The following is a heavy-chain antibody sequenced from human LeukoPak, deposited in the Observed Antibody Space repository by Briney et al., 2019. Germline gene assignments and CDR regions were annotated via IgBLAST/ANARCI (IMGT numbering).Heavy chain of an antibody. J-gene: IGHJ4*02. CDR1: GCTFRRCA. D-gene: IGHD1-26*01. CDR2: ISGSGGST. Sequence: PGGSLRLSCAVSGCTFRRCAMSWVRQAPGKGLEWVSDISGSGGSTYYANSVKGRFTISRDNSKSTLYLEMSSLRAEDTAVFYCTRGVGGNSYYFDYWGQGTLVTVSS. CDR3: TRGVGGNSYYFDY. V-gene: IGHV3-23*01.